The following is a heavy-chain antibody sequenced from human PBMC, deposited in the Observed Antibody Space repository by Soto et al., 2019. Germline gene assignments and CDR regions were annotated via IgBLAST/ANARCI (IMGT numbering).Heavy chain of an antibody. J-gene: IGHJ6*02. D-gene: IGHD6-13*01. CDR3: ARDLGVAAAGTPYYYYGMDV. Sequence: LSLTCAASGFTFSSYWMHWVRQAPGKGLVWVSRINSDGRSTSYADSVKGRLTISRDNAKNTLYLQMNSLRAEDTAVYYCARDLGVAAAGTPYYYYGMDVWGQGTTVTVSS. V-gene: IGHV3-74*01. CDR2: INSDGRST. CDR1: GFTFSSYW.